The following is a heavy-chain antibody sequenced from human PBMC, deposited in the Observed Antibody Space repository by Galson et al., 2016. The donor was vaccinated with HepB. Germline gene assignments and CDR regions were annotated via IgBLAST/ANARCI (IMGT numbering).Heavy chain of an antibody. CDR2: INHNGST. V-gene: IGHV4-34*01. CDR3: ARAYYYDSSGYYRYYYYMDV. J-gene: IGHJ6*03. Sequence: ETLSLTCAVFGESFSGYYWSWIRQPPGKGLEWIGEINHNGSTNYNPSLKSRVTISVDTSKNQFSLRLSSVTAADTAVYYCARAYYYDSSGYYRYYYYMDVWGKGTTVTVSS. D-gene: IGHD3-22*01. CDR1: GESFSGYY.